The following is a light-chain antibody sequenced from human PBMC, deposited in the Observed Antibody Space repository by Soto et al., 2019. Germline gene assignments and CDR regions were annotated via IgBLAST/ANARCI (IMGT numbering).Light chain of an antibody. V-gene: IGKV3-20*01. CDR2: GAS. J-gene: IGKJ3*01. CDR3: QQYSNSVFT. CDR1: QYVGSF. Sequence: EFVLTQSPGTLSLSPGERATLSCRASQYVGSFLAWYQQKPGQAPRLLIYGASSRATGIPDRFSGSASGTDFTLTISRLEPEDFAVYYCQQYSNSVFTFGPGTKVDIK.